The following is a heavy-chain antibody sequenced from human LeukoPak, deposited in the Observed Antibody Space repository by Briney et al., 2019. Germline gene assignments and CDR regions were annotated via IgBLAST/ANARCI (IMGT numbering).Heavy chain of an antibody. Sequence: PGGSLRLSCAASGFTFSSYAMHWVRQAPGKGLEWVAFTRYDGSNKYYADSVKGRFTISRDTSKNTLSLHMNSLRAEDTAVYYCAKDGRQRKTYFYASGSANAFDIWGQGTMVTVSS. V-gene: IGHV3-30*02. CDR3: AKDGRQRKTYFYASGSANAFDI. CDR2: TRYDGSNK. D-gene: IGHD3-10*01. CDR1: GFTFSSYA. J-gene: IGHJ3*02.